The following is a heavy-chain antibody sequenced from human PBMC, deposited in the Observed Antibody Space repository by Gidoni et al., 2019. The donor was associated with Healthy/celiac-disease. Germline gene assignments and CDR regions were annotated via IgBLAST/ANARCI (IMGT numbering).Heavy chain of an antibody. D-gene: IGHD5-18*01. CDR3: ASETDTADDAFDI. V-gene: IGHV1-2*06. Sequence: QVHLVQSGAEVMKPGASVKVPFKSSGYTFTGYYIHWVRQAPGQGLEWMGRINHNSGGTKYAQKCQGRVTMTRETSISTAYMELSRLRSDDTAVYYCASETDTADDAFDIWGQGTMVTVSS. CDR1: GYTFTGYY. CDR2: INHNSGGT. J-gene: IGHJ3*02.